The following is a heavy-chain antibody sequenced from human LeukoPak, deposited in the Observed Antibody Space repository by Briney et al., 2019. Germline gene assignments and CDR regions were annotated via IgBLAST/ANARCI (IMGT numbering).Heavy chain of an antibody. CDR2: IYYSGST. Sequence: SETLSLTWTVSGGSISSSSYYWGWIRQPPGKGLELIGSIYYSGSTYYNPSLKSRVTISVDTSKNQFSLKLSSVTAADTAVYSCATSSDYWGQGTLVTVSS. V-gene: IGHV4-39*01. CDR3: ATSSDY. J-gene: IGHJ4*02. CDR1: GGSISSSSYY.